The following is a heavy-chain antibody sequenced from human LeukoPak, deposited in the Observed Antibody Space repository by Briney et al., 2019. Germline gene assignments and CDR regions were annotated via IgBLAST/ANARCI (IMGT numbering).Heavy chain of an antibody. J-gene: IGHJ4*02. D-gene: IGHD3-22*01. Sequence: GGSLSLSCAASGLTFSSYSMNWVRQAPGKGLEWVSSISSSSSYIYYADSVKGRFTISRDNAKNSLYLQMNSLRAEDTAVYYCARSDYYDSSASDYWGQGTLVTVSS. V-gene: IGHV3-21*01. CDR2: ISSSSSYI. CDR1: GLTFSSYS. CDR3: ARSDYYDSSASDY.